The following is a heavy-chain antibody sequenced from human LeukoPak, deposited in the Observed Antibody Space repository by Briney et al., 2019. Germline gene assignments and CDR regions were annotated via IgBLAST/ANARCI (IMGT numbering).Heavy chain of an antibody. CDR3: ARSSCLPQDFDY. D-gene: IGHD2-15*01. Sequence: GGSLRLSCAASGFTFSSYGMHWVRQAPGKGLEWVAVIWFDGSNKYYADSVKGRFTISRDNSKNTLYLQMSSLRAEDTAVYYCARSSCLPQDFDYWGQGTLVTVSS. J-gene: IGHJ4*02. CDR1: GFTFSSYG. V-gene: IGHV3-33*01. CDR2: IWFDGSNK.